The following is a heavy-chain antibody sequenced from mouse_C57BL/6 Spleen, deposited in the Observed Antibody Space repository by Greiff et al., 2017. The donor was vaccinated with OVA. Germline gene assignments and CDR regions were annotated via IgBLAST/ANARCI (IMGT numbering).Heavy chain of an antibody. V-gene: IGHV1-53*01. J-gene: IGHJ4*01. D-gene: IGHD2-2*01. Sequence: QVQLKQPGTELVKPGASVQLSCKASGYTFTSYWMHWVKQRPGQGLEWIGNINPSNGGTNYNEKFKSKATLTVNKDYRTVYMQLSSLTSEDSAVYYCARESDYGYPLAMDYWGQGTSITGYS. CDR3: ARESDYGYPLAMDY. CDR1: GYTFTSYW. CDR2: INPSNGGT.